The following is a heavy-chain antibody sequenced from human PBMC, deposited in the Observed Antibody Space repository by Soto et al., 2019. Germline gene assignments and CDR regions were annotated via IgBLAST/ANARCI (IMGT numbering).Heavy chain of an antibody. V-gene: IGHV3-30-3*01. Sequence: SGPACGFTFSRYAMHWVRQDPGKGLEWVAVISYDGSNKYYADSVKGRFTISRDNSKNTLYLQMNSLRAEDTAVYYCARDSNYDFSPAFNWFDPWGQGTLVTVSS. CDR1: GFTFSRYA. CDR2: ISYDGSNK. D-gene: IGHD3-3*01. CDR3: ARDSNYDFSPAFNWFDP. J-gene: IGHJ5*02.